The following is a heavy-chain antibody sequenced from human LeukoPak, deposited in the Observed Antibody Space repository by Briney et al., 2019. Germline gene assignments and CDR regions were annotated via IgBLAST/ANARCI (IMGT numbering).Heavy chain of an antibody. D-gene: IGHD6-19*01. CDR3: ARFSSAWSFDY. V-gene: IGHV5-51*01. CDR2: IYPGDSDT. J-gene: IGHJ4*02. CDR1: GYSFTSFW. Sequence: GESLKISCQGSGYSFTSFWIAWVRQMPGKGLEWMGIIYPGDSDTRYSPSFQGRATISADKSISSAYLQWSSLKASDTAIYYCARFSSAWSFDYWGQGTLVTVSS.